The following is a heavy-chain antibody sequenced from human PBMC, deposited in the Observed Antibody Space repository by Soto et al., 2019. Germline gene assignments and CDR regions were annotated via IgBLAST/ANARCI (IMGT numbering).Heavy chain of an antibody. CDR3: AKDRSSGSGSDYYYYYGTAV. CDR2: ISWNIGSI. CDR1: GFTFDDYA. D-gene: IGHD5-12*01. V-gene: IGHV3-9*01. Sequence: PGGSLRLSCAASGFTFDDYAMHWVRQAPGKGLEWVSGISWNIGSIGYADSVKGRFTISRDNAKNSLYLQMNSLRAEDTALYYCAKDRSSGSGSDYYYYYGTAVWGQGTKVSVSS. J-gene: IGHJ6*02.